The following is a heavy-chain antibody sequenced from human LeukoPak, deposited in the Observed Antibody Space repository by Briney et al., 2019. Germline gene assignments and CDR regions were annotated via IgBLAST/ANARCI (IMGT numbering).Heavy chain of an antibody. Sequence: ASVKVSCKASGYTFTSYGISWVRQAPGQGLEWMGWISAYNGNTNYAQKLQGRVTMTTDTSTSTAYMELRSLRSDDTAVYYCARVTTAPPYYGMDVWGQGTTVTVSS. J-gene: IGHJ6*02. CDR1: GYTFTSYG. D-gene: IGHD1-14*01. CDR3: ARVTTAPPYYGMDV. CDR2: ISAYNGNT. V-gene: IGHV1-18*01.